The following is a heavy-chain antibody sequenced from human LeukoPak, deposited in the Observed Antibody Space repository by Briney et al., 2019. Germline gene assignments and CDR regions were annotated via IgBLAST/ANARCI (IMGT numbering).Heavy chain of an antibody. V-gene: IGHV1-69*04. D-gene: IGHD3-22*01. J-gene: IGHJ4*02. CDR3: ARDRAKEVLSPDSSGYPIFTFDY. Sequence: REASVKVSCKASGYTFTGYYMHWVRQAPGQGLEWMGRIIPILGIANYAQKFQGRVTITADKSTSTAYMELSSLRSEDTAVYYCARDRAKEVLSPDSSGYPIFTFDYWGQGTLVTVSS. CDR2: IIPILGIA. CDR1: GYTFTGYY.